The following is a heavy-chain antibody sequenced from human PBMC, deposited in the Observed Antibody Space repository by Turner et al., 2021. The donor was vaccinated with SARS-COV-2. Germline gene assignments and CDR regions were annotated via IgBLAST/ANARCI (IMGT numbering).Heavy chain of an antibody. V-gene: IGHV4-34*01. CDR1: GGSLSGYY. Sequence: QVQLQQWGAGPLKPSETLSLICAVNGGSLSGYYWTWIRQPPGMGLEWIGGVHPYGTTYDNPSIKSRVSMSDDTSKNQFSLKLNSGTAADTAFYYGARGDDPRKSGVVWGQGTLVTVSS. J-gene: IGHJ4*02. CDR2: VHPYGTT. D-gene: IGHD3-3*01. CDR3: ARGDDPRKSGVV.